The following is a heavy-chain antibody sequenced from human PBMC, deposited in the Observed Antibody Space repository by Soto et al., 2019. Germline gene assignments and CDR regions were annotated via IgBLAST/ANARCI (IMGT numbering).Heavy chain of an antibody. CDR2: IRHDGSEK. CDR3: AKAHYYSSGSYNA. D-gene: IGHD3-10*01. CDR1: GFTLSSYW. J-gene: IGHJ5*02. V-gene: IGHV3-7*01. Sequence: GGSLRLSCAASGFTLSSYWMSWVRQAPGKGLEWVANIRHDGSEKYYVDSVKGRFTISRDNSKNTLFLQMNSLRIEDTAVYYCAKAHYYSSGSYNAWGQGTLVTVSS.